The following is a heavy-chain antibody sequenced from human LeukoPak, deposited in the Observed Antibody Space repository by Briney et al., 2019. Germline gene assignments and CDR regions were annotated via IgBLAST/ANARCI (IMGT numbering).Heavy chain of an antibody. Sequence: ASVKVSCKASGYTFTGYYMHWVRQAPGQGLEWMGCINPNNGGTNYAQKFHGRVTMTGDTSISTAYMDLSRLTSDDTAVYYCARGYCSAGDCYELDYWGQGTLVTVSS. CDR2: INPNNGGT. CDR1: GYTFTGYY. V-gene: IGHV1-2*02. CDR3: ARGYCSAGDCYELDY. J-gene: IGHJ4*02. D-gene: IGHD2-15*01.